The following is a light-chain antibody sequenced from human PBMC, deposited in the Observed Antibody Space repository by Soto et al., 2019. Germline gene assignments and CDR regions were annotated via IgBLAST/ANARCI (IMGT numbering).Light chain of an antibody. CDR1: QSVSSN. J-gene: IGKJ5*01. Sequence: EIVLTQSPATLSVSPWEREKLYCRASQSVSSNLAWYQQIPGRAPRLLIYGASTRASGIPARFSASGSGTEFTLTISSLQSEDFAVYYCQQFNYWPPITFGQGTRLEIK. V-gene: IGKV3-15*01. CDR2: GAS. CDR3: QQFNYWPPIT.